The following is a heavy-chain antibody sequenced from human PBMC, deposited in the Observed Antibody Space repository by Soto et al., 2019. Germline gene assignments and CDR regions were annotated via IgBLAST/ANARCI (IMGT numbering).Heavy chain of an antibody. J-gene: IGHJ4*02. D-gene: IGHD6-13*01. CDR1: GFTFSNYA. V-gene: IGHV3-64D*08. Sequence: GGSLRLSCSASGFTFSNYAMHWVRQAPGRGLEYVSAVSNNGGSTYYADSVKGRFTVSRDNSKNILYLQMSSLRAEDTAVYYCVKGRTHYIAAAGTTLDYWGQGTLVTVSS. CDR3: VKGRTHYIAAAGTTLDY. CDR2: VSNNGGST.